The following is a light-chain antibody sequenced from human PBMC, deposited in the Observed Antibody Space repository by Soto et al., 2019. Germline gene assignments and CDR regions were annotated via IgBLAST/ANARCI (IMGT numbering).Light chain of an antibody. CDR1: QSVSSSY. V-gene: IGKV3-20*01. CDR3: QHYAGGSRIT. CDR2: GAS. Sequence: DILKTQSPATVTVARGESPALPCSATQSVSSSYLAGYQQKPGQAPRRLIYGASSRATGIPDRFSGSGFGTDFTPTISRLEPEDFALYYCQHYAGGSRITFGQGTRLEIK. J-gene: IGKJ5*01.